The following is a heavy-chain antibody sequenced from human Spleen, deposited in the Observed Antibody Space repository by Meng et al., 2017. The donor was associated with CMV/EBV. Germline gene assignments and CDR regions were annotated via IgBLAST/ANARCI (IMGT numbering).Heavy chain of an antibody. CDR1: GGSISSGDYY. J-gene: IGHJ6*02. D-gene: IGHD2-2*02. Sequence: SETLSLTCTVSGGSISSGDYYWSWIRQPPGKGLEWIGEINHSGSTNYNPSLKSRVTISVDTSKNQFSLKLSSVTAADTAVYYCARGKGYCSSTSCYKRYYYYGMDVWGQGTTVTVSS. CDR2: INHSGST. CDR3: ARGKGYCSSTSCYKRYYYYGMDV. V-gene: IGHV4-39*07.